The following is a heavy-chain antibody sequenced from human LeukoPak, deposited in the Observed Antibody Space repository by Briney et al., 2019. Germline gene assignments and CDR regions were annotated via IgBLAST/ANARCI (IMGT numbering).Heavy chain of an antibody. J-gene: IGHJ4*02. CDR2: IYTSGST. D-gene: IGHD1-26*01. CDR1: GGSISSGSYY. V-gene: IGHV4-61*02. CDR3: ARSEQGELLR. Sequence: PSETLSLTXTVSGGSISSGSYYWSWIAQPAGKGLEWIGRIYTSGSTNYNPSSKSRVTISVDTSKNQFSLKLSSVTAADTAVYYCARSEQGELLRWGQGTLVTVSS.